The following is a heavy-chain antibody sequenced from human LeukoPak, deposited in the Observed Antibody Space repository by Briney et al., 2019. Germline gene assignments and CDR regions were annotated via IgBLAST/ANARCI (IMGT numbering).Heavy chain of an antibody. D-gene: IGHD3-22*01. Sequence: GGSLRLSCAASGFTFSSYSMNWVRQAPGKGLEWVSSITSSSSYIYYADSVKGRFTISRDNAKNSLFLQLSSLRAEDTAVYYCARVEDSSGYSDYWGQGTLVTVSS. CDR1: GFTFSSYS. J-gene: IGHJ4*02. V-gene: IGHV3-21*01. CDR3: ARVEDSSGYSDY. CDR2: ITSSSSYI.